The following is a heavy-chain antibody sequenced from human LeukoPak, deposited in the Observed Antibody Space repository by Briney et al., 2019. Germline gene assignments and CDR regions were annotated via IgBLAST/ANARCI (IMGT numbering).Heavy chain of an antibody. Sequence: GESLKISCKGSGYSFTSYWIGWVRQMPGKGLEWMGIIYPGDSDTRYSPSFQGQVTISADKSISTAYLQWSSLKASDTAMYYCARLGYYYVSSGPENWFDPWGQGTLVTVSS. D-gene: IGHD3-22*01. J-gene: IGHJ5*02. V-gene: IGHV5-51*01. CDR2: IYPGDSDT. CDR1: GYSFTSYW. CDR3: ARLGYYYVSSGPENWFDP.